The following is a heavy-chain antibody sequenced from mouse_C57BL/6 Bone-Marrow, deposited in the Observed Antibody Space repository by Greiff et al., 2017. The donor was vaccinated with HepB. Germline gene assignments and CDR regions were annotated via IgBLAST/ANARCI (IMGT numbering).Heavy chain of an antibody. Sequence: VQLQQSGPVLVKPGASVKMSCKASGYTFTDYYMNWVKQSHGKSLEWIGVINPYNGGTSYNQKFKGKATLTVDKSSSTAYMELNSLTSEDSAVYYCARCPYYYGSSYYAMDYWGQGTSVTVSS. CDR2: INPYNGGT. V-gene: IGHV1-19*01. D-gene: IGHD1-1*01. J-gene: IGHJ4*01. CDR1: GYTFTDYY. CDR3: ARCPYYYGSSYYAMDY.